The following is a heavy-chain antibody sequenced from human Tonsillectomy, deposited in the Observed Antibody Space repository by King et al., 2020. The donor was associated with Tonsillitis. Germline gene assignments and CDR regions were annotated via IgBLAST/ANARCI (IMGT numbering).Heavy chain of an antibody. V-gene: IGHV4-39*02. CDR1: GESISINSYY. D-gene: IGHD4-23*01. J-gene: IGHJ4*02. Sequence: QLQESGPGLVKPSETLSLTCTASGESISINSYYWGWIRQPPGKGLEWIGSIYYSGSTYYNPSLKSRVTISVDTSKNQFSLKLSSVSAADTAVYYCAREGYGSNAIDYWGQGALVTVSS. CDR2: IYYSGST. CDR3: AREGYGSNAIDY.